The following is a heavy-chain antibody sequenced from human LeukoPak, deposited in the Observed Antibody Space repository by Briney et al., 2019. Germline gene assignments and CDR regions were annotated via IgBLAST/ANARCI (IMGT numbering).Heavy chain of an antibody. CDR1: GGSISTNGYY. Sequence: SETLSLTCTVSGGSISTNGYYWGWIRQPPGKGLEWIGSIYYSESTYYNPSLKSRVTLSADVSKSQFSLKLSSVTAADTAVYYCAREDGSGSYYSFPYWGQGTLVTVSS. D-gene: IGHD3-10*01. CDR3: AREDGSGSYYSFPY. CDR2: IYYSEST. V-gene: IGHV4-39*07. J-gene: IGHJ4*02.